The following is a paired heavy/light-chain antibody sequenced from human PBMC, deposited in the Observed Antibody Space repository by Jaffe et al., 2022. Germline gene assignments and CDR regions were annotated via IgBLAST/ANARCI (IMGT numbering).Light chain of an antibody. J-gene: IGLJ2*01. CDR2: EVT. CDR3: SSYTSSSTFLV. CDR1: SSDVGGYNR. V-gene: IGLV2-18*02. Sequence: QSALTQPPSVSGSPGQSVTISCTGTSSDVGGYNRVSWYQQPPGTAPRLMIYEVTNRPSGVPGRFSGSKSGNTASLTISGLQGEDEADYYCSSYTSSSTFLVFGGGTKLTVL.
Heavy chain of an antibody. J-gene: IGHJ4*02. D-gene: IGHD4-4*01. CDR3: AHRRSSSYSRDFDY. Sequence: QITLRESGPTLVKPTQTLTLTCTFSGFSLYTREVGVGWIRQPPGKALEWLALIYWDDDKRYSPSLKSRLTITKDTSKNQVVLTMTNMDPVDTATYYCAHRRSSSYSRDFDYWGQGTLVTVSS. CDR2: IYWDDDK. V-gene: IGHV2-5*02. CDR1: GFSLYTREVG.